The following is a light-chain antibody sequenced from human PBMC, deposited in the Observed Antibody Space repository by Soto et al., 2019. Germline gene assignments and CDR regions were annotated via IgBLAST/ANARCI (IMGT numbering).Light chain of an antibody. V-gene: IGKV1-5*01. Sequence: DIQMTQSPSTLSASVGDRVTITCRASQSISSWLAWYQQKPGKAPKLLIYDASSLESGVPSRFSGSGSGTEFTLTISSLQPDDFATYYGQQYNSYPLTFGGGIKVEIK. CDR2: DAS. CDR1: QSISSW. CDR3: QQYNSYPLT. J-gene: IGKJ4*01.